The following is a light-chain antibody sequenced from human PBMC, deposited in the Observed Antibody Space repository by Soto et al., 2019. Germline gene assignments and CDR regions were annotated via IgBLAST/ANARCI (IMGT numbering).Light chain of an antibody. Sequence: EIVLTQSPGTLSLSPGERATLSCRASQSVSSSYLAWYQQTPGQAPRLLIYDASNRATGIPDRFSGSGSGTDFTLTISRLEPEDFAVYYCQQYGSSPLTFGVGTKVEIK. J-gene: IGKJ4*01. V-gene: IGKV3-20*01. CDR3: QQYGSSPLT. CDR1: QSVSSSY. CDR2: DAS.